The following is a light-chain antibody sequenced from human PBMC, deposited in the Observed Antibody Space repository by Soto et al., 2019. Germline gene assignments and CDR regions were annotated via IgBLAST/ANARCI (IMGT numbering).Light chain of an antibody. Sequence: EIVMTQSPATLSVSPGEGATLSCRASQSVSSNLAWYQQKPGQAPRLLIYAASTRATGIPARFSGSGSGTEFTLTISSLQSEDFAVYYCQHYNNWPPWTFGQGTKLEIK. CDR2: AAS. CDR3: QHYNNWPPWT. V-gene: IGKV3-15*01. CDR1: QSVSSN. J-gene: IGKJ1*01.